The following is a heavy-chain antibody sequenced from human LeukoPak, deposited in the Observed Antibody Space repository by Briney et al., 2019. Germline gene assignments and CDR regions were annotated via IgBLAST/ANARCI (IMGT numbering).Heavy chain of an antibody. CDR2: ISGSGGST. CDR3: AKGLLYYYGSEVYHFDY. D-gene: IGHD3-10*01. Sequence: GGSLTLSCAASGFTFSSYAMSWVCQAPGKGLEWVSAISGSGGSTYYADSVKGRFTISRDNSKNTLYLQMNSLRAEDTAVYYCAKGLLYYYGSEVYHFDYWGQGTLVTVSS. V-gene: IGHV3-23*01. J-gene: IGHJ4*02. CDR1: GFTFSSYA.